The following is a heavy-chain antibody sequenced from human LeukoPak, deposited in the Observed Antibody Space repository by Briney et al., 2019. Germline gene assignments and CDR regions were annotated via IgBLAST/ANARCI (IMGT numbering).Heavy chain of an antibody. Sequence: PGGSLRLSCAASGFTFSSYEMNWVRQVPGRGLEWVSYISSSGSSIYYVDSVKGRFIISRDNAKNSLFLQMNSLRAEDTAVYYCARRGYYDTSGYLFDDWGQGTLVTVSS. CDR3: ARRGYYDTSGYLFDD. J-gene: IGHJ4*02. D-gene: IGHD3-22*01. CDR1: GFTFSSYE. V-gene: IGHV3-48*03. CDR2: ISSSGSSI.